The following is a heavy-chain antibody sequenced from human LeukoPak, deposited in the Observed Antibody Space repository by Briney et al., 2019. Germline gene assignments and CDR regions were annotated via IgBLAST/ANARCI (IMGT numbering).Heavy chain of an antibody. Sequence: NPGGSLGLSCTVSGITFSDYYMNWIRQAPGKALEYIAYVSSSGNTQFYADSVRGRFKISRDNAKNSLYLQMNSLRAEDTAVYYCARVGSSWSPWGYYYYYMDVWGKGTTVTVSS. D-gene: IGHD6-13*01. V-gene: IGHV3-11*04. J-gene: IGHJ6*03. CDR2: VSSSGNTQ. CDR3: ARVGSSWSPWGYYYYYMDV. CDR1: GITFSDYY.